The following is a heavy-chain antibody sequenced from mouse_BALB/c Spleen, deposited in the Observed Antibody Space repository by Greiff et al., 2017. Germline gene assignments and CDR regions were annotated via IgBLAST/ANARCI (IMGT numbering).Heavy chain of an antibody. V-gene: IGHV5-6-5*01. Sequence: EVLLVESGGGLVKPGGSLKLSCAASGFTFSSYAMSWVRQTPEKRLEWVASISSGGSTYYPDSVKGRITISRDNARNILYLQMSSLRSEDTAMYYCARGYYDYAYAMDYWGQGTSVTVSS. J-gene: IGHJ4*01. CDR3: ARGYYDYAYAMDY. CDR1: GFTFSSYA. D-gene: IGHD2-4*01. CDR2: ISSGGST.